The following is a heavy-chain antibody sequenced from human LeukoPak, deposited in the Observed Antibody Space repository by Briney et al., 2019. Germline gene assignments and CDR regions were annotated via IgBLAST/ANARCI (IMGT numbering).Heavy chain of an antibody. CDR1: GGSFSGYY. CDR2: INHSGST. CDR3: ARRRSADRSSWYSYYYYMDV. V-gene: IGHV4-34*01. Sequence: NPSETLSLTCAVSGGSFSGYYWSWIRQPPGKGLEWIGEINHSGSTTYNPSLKSRVTISVDTSKNQFSLKLSSVTAAETPVYHWARRRSADRSSWYSYYYYMDVWSKGTTVTV. J-gene: IGHJ6*03. D-gene: IGHD6-13*01.